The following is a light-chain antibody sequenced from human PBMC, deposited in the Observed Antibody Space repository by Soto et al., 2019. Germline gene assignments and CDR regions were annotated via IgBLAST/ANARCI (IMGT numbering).Light chain of an antibody. CDR2: GAS. J-gene: IGKJ1*01. CDR1: QSVSSSY. CDR3: QQYHNLWS. V-gene: IGKV3D-7*01. Sequence: EIVLTQSPATLSLSPGERATLSCRASQSVSSSYLAWYQQKPGQAPRLLIYGASSRATGIPARFSGSGSGTEFTLTISSLQSEDFATYYCQQYHNLWSFGRGTKVDIK.